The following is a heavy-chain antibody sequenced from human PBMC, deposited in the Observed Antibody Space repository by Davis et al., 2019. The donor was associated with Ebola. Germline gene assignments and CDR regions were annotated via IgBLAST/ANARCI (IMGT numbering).Heavy chain of an antibody. J-gene: IGHJ4*02. V-gene: IGHV4-30-2*01. CDR3: ARGYGDYYFDY. D-gene: IGHD4-17*01. CDR1: GGSISSGGYS. CDR2: IYHSGST. Sequence: MPSETLSLTCAVSGGSISSGGYSWSWIRQPPGKGLEWIGYIYHSGSTYYNPSLKSRVTISVDRSKNQFSLKLSSVTAADTAVYYCARGYGDYYFDYWGQGTLVTVSS.